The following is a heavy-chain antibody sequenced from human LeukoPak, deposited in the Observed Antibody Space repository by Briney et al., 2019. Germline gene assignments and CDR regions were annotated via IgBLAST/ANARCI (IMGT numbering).Heavy chain of an antibody. V-gene: IGHV3-43*01. D-gene: IGHD2-8*01. Sequence: PGGSLRLSCAASGFTFDDYTMHWVRQAPGKGLEWVSLISWDGGSTYYADSVKGRLTISRDNSKNSLYLQMNSLRTEDTTLYYCACTMTPDANYWGQGTLVTVSS. CDR3: ACTMTPDANY. J-gene: IGHJ4*02. CDR1: GFTFDDYT. CDR2: ISWDGGST.